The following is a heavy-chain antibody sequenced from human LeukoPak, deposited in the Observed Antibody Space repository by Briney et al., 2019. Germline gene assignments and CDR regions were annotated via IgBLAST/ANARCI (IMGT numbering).Heavy chain of an antibody. CDR3: ASPNLSGRMDAFDI. CDR1: GFTFRNYA. V-gene: IGHV3-30*04. J-gene: IGHJ3*02. D-gene: IGHD2-15*01. CDR2: TSHDETTK. Sequence: GGSLRLSCAASGFTFRNYAMHWVRQAPGKGLEWVAVTSHDETTKYYADSVKGRFTISRDNSKSTLYLQMKSLRAEDTAVYYCASPNLSGRMDAFDIWGPGTMVTVSS.